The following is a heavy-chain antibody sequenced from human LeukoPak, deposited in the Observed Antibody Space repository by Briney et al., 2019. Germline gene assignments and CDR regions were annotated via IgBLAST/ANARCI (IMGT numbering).Heavy chain of an antibody. CDR3: AREPQNHRRAKFGGVTVRGLAFDI. V-gene: IGHV4-59*12. J-gene: IGHJ3*02. CDR1: GGSISSYY. Sequence: SETLSLTCTVSGGSISSYYWSWIRQPPGKGLDWIGYIYYSGSNNYNPSLKSRVTISVDTSKNQFSLKLSSVTAADTAVYYCAREPQNHRRAKFGGVTVRGLAFDIWGQGTMVTVSS. CDR2: IYYSGSN. D-gene: IGHD3-16*02.